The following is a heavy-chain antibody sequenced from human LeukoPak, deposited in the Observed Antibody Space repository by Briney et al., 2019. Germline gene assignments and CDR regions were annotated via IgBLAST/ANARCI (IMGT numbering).Heavy chain of an antibody. V-gene: IGHV3-53*01. CDR2: IYSGGST. CDR3: ARDQMVGTYYYGMDV. J-gene: IGHJ6*02. CDR1: GFTLSSYS. Sequence: PGGSLRLSCAASGFTLSSYSMNWVRQAPGKGLEWVSVIYSGGSTYYADSVKGRFTISRDNSKNTLYLQMNSLRAEDTAVYYCARDQMVGTYYYGMDVWGQGTTVTVSS. D-gene: IGHD3-10*01.